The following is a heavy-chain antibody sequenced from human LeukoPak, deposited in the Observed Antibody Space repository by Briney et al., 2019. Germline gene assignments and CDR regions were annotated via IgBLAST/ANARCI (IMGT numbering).Heavy chain of an antibody. Sequence: GGSLRLSCAASGFSFSSFWMSWVRQAPGKGLEWVANIKQDGSEKYYVDSVKGRFTISRDNAKNTLYLQMNSLRAEDTAVYYCARATDGYYSYFDYWGQGTLVTVSS. CDR2: IKQDGSEK. V-gene: IGHV3-7*01. J-gene: IGHJ4*02. D-gene: IGHD5-24*01. CDR3: ARATDGYYSYFDY. CDR1: GFSFSSFW.